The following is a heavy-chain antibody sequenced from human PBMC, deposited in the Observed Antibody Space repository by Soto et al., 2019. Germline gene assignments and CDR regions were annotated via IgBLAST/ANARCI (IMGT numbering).Heavy chain of an antibody. J-gene: IGHJ2*01. CDR3: ARAMIVVVTVHWYFAL. D-gene: IGHD3-22*01. Sequence: QVQLVESGGGVVQPGRSLRLSCAASGFTFSSYAMHWVRQAPGKGLEWVAVISYDGSNKYYADSVKGRFTISRDNSKNTLYLQMNSLRAEDTAVYYCARAMIVVVTVHWYFALWGRGTLVTVSS. CDR1: GFTFSSYA. V-gene: IGHV3-30-3*01. CDR2: ISYDGSNK.